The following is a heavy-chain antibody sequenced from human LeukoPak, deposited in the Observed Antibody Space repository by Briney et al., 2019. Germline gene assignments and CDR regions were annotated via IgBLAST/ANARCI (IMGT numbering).Heavy chain of an antibody. CDR2: IRSSSSII. J-gene: IGHJ4*02. Sequence: GGSLRLSCAASGFTFTSYSMNWVRQAPGKGLEWVSHIRSSSSIISYADSVKGRFTISSDNAKNSLYLQMNSLRDEDTAVYYCARDDNWVFDSWGQGTLVTVSS. V-gene: IGHV3-48*02. D-gene: IGHD3-16*01. CDR3: ARDDNWVFDS. CDR1: GFTFTSYS.